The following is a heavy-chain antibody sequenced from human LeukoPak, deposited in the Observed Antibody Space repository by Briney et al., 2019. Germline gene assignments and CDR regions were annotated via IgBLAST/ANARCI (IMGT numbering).Heavy chain of an antibody. CDR3: ARDLSPTYYYDSSGYYLGY. J-gene: IGHJ4*02. Sequence: ASVEVSCKASGYTFTSYGISWVRQAPGQGLEWMGWISAYNGNTNYAQKLQGRVTMTTDTSTSTAYMELRSLRSDDTAVYYCARDLSPTYYYDSSGYYLGYWGQGTLVTVSS. V-gene: IGHV1-18*01. CDR2: ISAYNGNT. D-gene: IGHD3-22*01. CDR1: GYTFTSYG.